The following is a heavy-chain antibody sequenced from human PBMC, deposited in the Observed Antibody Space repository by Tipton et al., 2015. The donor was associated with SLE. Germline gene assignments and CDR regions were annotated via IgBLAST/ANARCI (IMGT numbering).Heavy chain of an antibody. D-gene: IGHD2-2*01. CDR3: ARGVGYCSSSSCYYMDV. J-gene: IGHJ6*03. CDR2: ISSGSTYI. CDR1: GFTLSNYN. V-gene: IGHV3-21*01. Sequence: SLRLSCAASGFTLSNYNMNWVRQAPGKGLEWVSSISSGSTYIYYADSVKGRFTISRDNAKNSLYLQVNSLRAEDTAVYYCARGVGYCSSSSCYYMDVWGKGTTVTVSS.